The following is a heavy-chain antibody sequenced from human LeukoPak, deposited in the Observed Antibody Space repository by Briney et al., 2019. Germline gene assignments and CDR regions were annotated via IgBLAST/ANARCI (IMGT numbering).Heavy chain of an antibody. CDR1: GFNFNHYA. D-gene: IGHD3-22*01. CDR3: AKGPYYYDSSGYFYYYYGMDV. V-gene: IGHV3-23*01. J-gene: IGHJ6*02. Sequence: PGGSLELSCSGSGFNFNHYAVTLGRPAPGKGLEWVSGISGSGGSTYYADSVKGRFPLSSDTSKNTLCLQMNSLRAEDTAVYYCAKGPYYYDSSGYFYYYYGMDVWGQGTTVTVSS. CDR2: ISGSGGST.